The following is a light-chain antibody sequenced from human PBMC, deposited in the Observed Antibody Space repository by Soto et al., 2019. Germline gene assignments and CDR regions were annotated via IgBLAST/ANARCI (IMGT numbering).Light chain of an antibody. CDR3: LQYNGIPWT. V-gene: IGKV4-1*01. J-gene: IGKJ1*01. CDR1: QSVLHSPNNKNY. Sequence: DIVMTQSPDSLAVSLGERATINCKSSQSVLHSPNNKNYLAWYQQQPGQPPKLLIYWASTRESGVPDRFSGSGSGTDFTLTISNLQAEDVAVYYCLQYNGIPWTFGQGTKVEIK. CDR2: WAS.